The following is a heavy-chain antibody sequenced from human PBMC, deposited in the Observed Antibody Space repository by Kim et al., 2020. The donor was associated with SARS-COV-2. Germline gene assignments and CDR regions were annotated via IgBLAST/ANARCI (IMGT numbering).Heavy chain of an antibody. V-gene: IGHV4-34*01. Sequence: SETLSLTCAVYTGSFSGYYWSWIRQPPGKGLEWIGAINRDGSANYNPSLRSRVSISVDTSKNQFSLKLNSVTAADTAVYYCARGRGGDGWYFDLWGRDSLVTVSS. CDR3: ARGRGGDGWYFDL. J-gene: IGHJ2*01. CDR1: TGSFSGYY. CDR2: INRDGSA. D-gene: IGHD2-21*02.